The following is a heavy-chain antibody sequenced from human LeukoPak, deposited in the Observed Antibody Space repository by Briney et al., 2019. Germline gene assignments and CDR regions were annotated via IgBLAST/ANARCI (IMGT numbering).Heavy chain of an antibody. CDR3: TTPLTTVTTLPFDS. CDR1: GFTFINAW. Sequence: PGGSLRLSCAASGFTFINAWMSWVRQAPGKGLEWVGRIKSRSDGGTTDYATPVKGRFTISRDDPKATVYLQMDSLKIEDTAVYYCTTPLTTVTTLPFDSWGQGTLVTVSS. V-gene: IGHV3-15*01. J-gene: IGHJ4*02. D-gene: IGHD4-17*01. CDR2: IKSRSDGGTT.